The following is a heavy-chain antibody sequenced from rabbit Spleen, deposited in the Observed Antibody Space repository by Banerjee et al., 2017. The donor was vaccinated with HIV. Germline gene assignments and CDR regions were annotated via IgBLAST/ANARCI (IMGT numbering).Heavy chain of an antibody. Sequence: EQLEESGGGLVQPEGSLTLTCKASGVSLHDKDVMCWVRQAPGKGLEWIACIHGGSKYNIYYASWAKGRFTISKTSSTTVTLQMTSLTAADTATNFCARFYAGYGDFGYAAMWGQGTLVTVS. D-gene: IGHD7-1*01. V-gene: IGHV1S45*01. J-gene: IGHJ4*01. CDR2: IHGGSKYNI. CDR1: GVSLHDKDV. CDR3: ARFYAGYGDFGYAAM.